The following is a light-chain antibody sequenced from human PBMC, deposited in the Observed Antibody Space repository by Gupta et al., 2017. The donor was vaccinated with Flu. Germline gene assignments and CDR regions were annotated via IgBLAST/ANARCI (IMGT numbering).Light chain of an antibody. V-gene: IGKV3-20*01. J-gene: IGKJ1*01. CDR1: QSVDTH. CDR3: QHHAGSRA. Sequence: PGERATLSCRARQSVDTHLIWYQQKPGQPPRLLIYGASITISGVPDRFIGSGSGTDFTLTITSVEPEDFAVYYCQHHAGSRAFGQGTKVEMK. CDR2: GAS.